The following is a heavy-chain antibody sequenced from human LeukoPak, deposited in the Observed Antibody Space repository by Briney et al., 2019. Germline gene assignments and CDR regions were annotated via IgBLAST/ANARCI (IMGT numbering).Heavy chain of an antibody. D-gene: IGHD6-6*01. CDR1: GFTFSSYW. CDR3: ARDGRYSSSSSGQPDYYMDV. Sequence: GGSLRLSCAASGFTFSSYWMHWVRQVPGKGLMWVSRIKTDGSSTSYADSVKGRFTISRDNSKNTLYLQMNSLRAEDTAVYYCARDGRYSSSSSGQPDYYMDVWGKGTTVTISS. CDR2: IKTDGSST. J-gene: IGHJ6*03. V-gene: IGHV3-74*01.